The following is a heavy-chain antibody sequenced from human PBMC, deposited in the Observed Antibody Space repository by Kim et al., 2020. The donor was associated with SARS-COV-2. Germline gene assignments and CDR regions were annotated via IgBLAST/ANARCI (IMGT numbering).Heavy chain of an antibody. D-gene: IGHD3-10*01. CDR3: AREVRGSSYYCGMDV. V-gene: IGHV3-53*04. J-gene: IGHJ6*02. Sequence: DSVKGRFTISRQNSKNTLYRQMNSLRAEDTAVYDGAREVRGSSYYCGMDVWGQGTTVTVSS.